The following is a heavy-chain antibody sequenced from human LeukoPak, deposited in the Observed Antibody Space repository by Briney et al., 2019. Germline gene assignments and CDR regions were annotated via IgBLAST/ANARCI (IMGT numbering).Heavy chain of an antibody. V-gene: IGHV3-9*01. J-gene: IGHJ4*02. CDR2: ISWNSGSV. Sequence: GRSLRLSCAASGFTFDDYAMHWVRQAPGKGLEWVSGISWNSGSVGYADSVKGRFTISRDNAKNSLYLQMNSLRVEDTALYYCAKDRLDVVTTDFDYWGQGTLVTVSS. D-gene: IGHD4-11*01. CDR1: GFTFDDYA. CDR3: AKDRLDVVTTDFDY.